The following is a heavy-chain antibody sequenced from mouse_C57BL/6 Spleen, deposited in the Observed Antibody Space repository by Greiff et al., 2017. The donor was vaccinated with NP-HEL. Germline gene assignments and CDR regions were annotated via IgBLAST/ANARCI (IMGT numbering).Heavy chain of an antibody. V-gene: IGHV1-50*01. J-gene: IGHJ3*01. CDR2: IDPSDSYN. Sequence: QVQLQQPGAELVKPGASVKLSCKASGYTFTSYWMQWVKQRPGQGLEWIGEIDPSDSYNNYNQKFKGKATLTVDTSSRTAYMQRSSLTSEDSAVYYCARWGSPAWFAYWGQGTLVTVSA. CDR3: ARWGSPAWFAY. CDR1: GYTFTSYW.